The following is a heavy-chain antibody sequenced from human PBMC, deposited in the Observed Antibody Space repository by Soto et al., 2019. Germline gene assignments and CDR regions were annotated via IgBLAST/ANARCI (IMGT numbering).Heavy chain of an antibody. Sequence: ASVKVSCKSSGYTFSNYHMHWVRQAPGQGLEWMAIISPTGDSTVSAQKFQGRLIVTRDTSARTLYMELSSLTPDDTAVYYCTREYFVGCGSYSVWGQGTMVTVSS. CDR2: ISPTGDST. D-gene: IGHD3-10*01. CDR1: GYTFSNYH. J-gene: IGHJ4*02. V-gene: IGHV1-46*03. CDR3: TREYFVGCGSYSV.